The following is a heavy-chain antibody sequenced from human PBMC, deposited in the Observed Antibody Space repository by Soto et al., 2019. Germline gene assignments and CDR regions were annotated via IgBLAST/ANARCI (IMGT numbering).Heavy chain of an antibody. V-gene: IGHV3-23*01. CDR3: AKDPATPSIAARTDWFDP. D-gene: IGHD6-6*01. Sequence: EVPLLESGGGLVQPGGSLRLSCAASGFTFSSYAMSWVRQAPGKGLEWVSAISGSGGSTYYADSVKGRFTISRDNSKNTLYLQMNSLRAEDTAVYYCAKDPATPSIAARTDWFDPWGQGTLVTVSS. J-gene: IGHJ5*02. CDR1: GFTFSSYA. CDR2: ISGSGGST.